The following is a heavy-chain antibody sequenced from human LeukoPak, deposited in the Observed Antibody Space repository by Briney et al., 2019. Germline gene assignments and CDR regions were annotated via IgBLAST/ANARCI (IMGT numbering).Heavy chain of an antibody. CDR1: GGSFSGYY. Sequence: PSETLSLTCAVYGGSFSGYYWSWIRQPPGKGLEWIGEINHSGSTNYNPSLKSRVTISVDTSKNQFSLKLSSVTAADTAVYYCARGVITMVRGVIITFRQYYFDYWGQGTLVTVSS. CDR2: INHSGST. D-gene: IGHD3-10*01. J-gene: IGHJ4*02. CDR3: ARGVITMVRGVIITFRQYYFDY. V-gene: IGHV4-34*01.